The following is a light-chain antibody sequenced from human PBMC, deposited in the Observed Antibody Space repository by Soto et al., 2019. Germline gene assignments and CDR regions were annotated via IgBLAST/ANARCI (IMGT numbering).Light chain of an antibody. CDR2: DAS. CDR3: QQRSNWLT. J-gene: IGKJ4*01. V-gene: IGKV3-11*01. CDR1: QSVSSS. Sequence: DIVLSQSPATLSLSLGGRATVSCRASQSVSSSLAWYQQKPGQAPRLLIYDASSRASGIPARFSGSGSGTDFTLTISSLEPEDFAVYYCQQRSNWLTFGGGTKVDIK.